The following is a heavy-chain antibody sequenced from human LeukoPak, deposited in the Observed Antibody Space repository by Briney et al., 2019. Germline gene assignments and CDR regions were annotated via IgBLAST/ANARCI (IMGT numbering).Heavy chain of an antibody. V-gene: IGHV4-39*07. CDR2: IFYSGST. D-gene: IGHD2-15*01. Sequence: PSETLSLTCTVSGGSISTSNYYWGWIRQPPGKGLEWIGNIFYSGSTYYSPSLKSRVTISLDTSRNQFSLKLTSVTAADTAFYYCARHPNYCSGGSCYSSYFDYWGQGTLVTVSS. CDR1: GGSISTSNYY. J-gene: IGHJ4*02. CDR3: ARHPNYCSGGSCYSSYFDY.